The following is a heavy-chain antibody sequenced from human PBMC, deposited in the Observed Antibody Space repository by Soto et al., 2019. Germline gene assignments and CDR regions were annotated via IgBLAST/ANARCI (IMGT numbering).Heavy chain of an antibody. J-gene: IGHJ4*02. Sequence: ASVKVSCKASGYTFTSYGISWVRPAPGQGLEWMVWISAYNGNTNYAQKLQGRVTMTTDTSTSTAYMELRSLRSDDTAVYYCARDDAVADHGLFDYWGQGTLVTVSS. CDR2: ISAYNGNT. V-gene: IGHV1-18*04. CDR3: ARDDAVADHGLFDY. CDR1: GYTFTSYG. D-gene: IGHD6-19*01.